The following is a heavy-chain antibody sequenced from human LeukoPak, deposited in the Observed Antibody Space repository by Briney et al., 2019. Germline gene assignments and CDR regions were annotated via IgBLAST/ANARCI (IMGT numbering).Heavy chain of an antibody. D-gene: IGHD4-23*01. CDR2: ICGSGGTK. Sequence: PGGSLRLSCAASGLTFSSYAMSWVRQAPGKGLEWVSGICGSGGTKYYADSVKGRFTISRDNSKNTLYLQMNSLRAEDTAIYYCAKRAGGNSGGCFDSWGQGTRVTVSS. J-gene: IGHJ4*02. V-gene: IGHV3-23*01. CDR3: AKRAGGNSGGCFDS. CDR1: GLTFSSYA.